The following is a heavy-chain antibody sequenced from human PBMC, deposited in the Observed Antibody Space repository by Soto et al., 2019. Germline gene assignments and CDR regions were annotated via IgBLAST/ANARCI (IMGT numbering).Heavy chain of an antibody. J-gene: IGHJ6*02. CDR3: ARGASSGYGYYYYGMDV. V-gene: IGHV3-21*01. D-gene: IGHD3-22*01. CDR2: IRGSSSYI. CDR1: GFTFSSYA. Sequence: PGGSLRLSCAASGFTFSSYAMNWVRQAPGKGLEWVSVIRGSSSYIYYADSVKGRFTISRDNAKNSLYLQMNSLRAEDTAVYYCARGASSGYGYYYYGMDVWGQGTTVTVSS.